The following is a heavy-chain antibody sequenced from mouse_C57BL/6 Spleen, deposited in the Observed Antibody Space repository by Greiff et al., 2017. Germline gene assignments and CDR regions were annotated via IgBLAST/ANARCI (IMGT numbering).Heavy chain of an antibody. CDR3: ARRGPHWYFDV. V-gene: IGHV1-82*01. CDR1: GYAFSSSW. D-gene: IGHD3-3*01. J-gene: IGHJ1*03. Sequence: QVQLQQSGPELVKPGASVKISCKASGYAFSSSWMNWVKQRPGKGLEWIGRIYPGDGDTNYNGKFKGKATLTADKSSSTAYMQLSSLTSEDSAVYFCARRGPHWYFDVWGTGTTVTVSS. CDR2: IYPGDGDT.